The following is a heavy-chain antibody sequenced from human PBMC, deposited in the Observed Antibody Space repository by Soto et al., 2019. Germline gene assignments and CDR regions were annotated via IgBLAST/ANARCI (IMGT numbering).Heavy chain of an antibody. CDR1: GFTVSNNH. CDR2: VHGGGST. V-gene: IGHV3-53*01. D-gene: IGHD3-16*01. Sequence: VQLVESGGGLIQPGGSLRLSCAASGFTVSNNHMTWVRQAAGKGLELVSFVHGGGSTSYADSVQGRFTISRDNSTNTLYLQMDSLRAEDTAIYYCAGRLTTAASLDYWGRGTLVTVSS. CDR3: AGRLTTAASLDY. J-gene: IGHJ4*02.